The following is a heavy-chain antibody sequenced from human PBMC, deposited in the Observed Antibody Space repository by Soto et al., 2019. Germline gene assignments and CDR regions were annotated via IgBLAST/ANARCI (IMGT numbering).Heavy chain of an antibody. CDR3: ARGSYYDSSGYSPDYHYYGMDV. CDR1: GYTFTSYD. J-gene: IGHJ6*02. V-gene: IGHV1-8*01. D-gene: IGHD3-22*01. CDR2: MNPNSGNT. Sequence: ASVNXSCKASGYTFTSYDINWVRQATGQGLEWMGWMNPNSGNTGYAQKFQGRVTMTRNTSISTAYMELSSLRSEDTAVYYCARGSYYDSSGYSPDYHYYGMDVWGQGTTVNVS.